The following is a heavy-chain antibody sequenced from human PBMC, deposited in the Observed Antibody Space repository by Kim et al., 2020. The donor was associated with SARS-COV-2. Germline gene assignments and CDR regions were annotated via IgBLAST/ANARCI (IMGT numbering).Heavy chain of an antibody. CDR3: ARGGRVVVVTPFDS. J-gene: IGHJ4*02. V-gene: IGHV4-59*09. D-gene: IGHD3-22*01. Sequence: NADRARQVTLSVDTSRNQFSLKLSSVTAGDTAVYYCARGGRVVVVTPFDSWGQGTLVTVSS.